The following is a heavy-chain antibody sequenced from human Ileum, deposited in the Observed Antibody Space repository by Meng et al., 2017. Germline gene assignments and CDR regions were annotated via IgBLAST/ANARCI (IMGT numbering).Heavy chain of an antibody. D-gene: IGHD1-26*01. CDR3: ARRVGATPYAYNWLDP. Sequence: QWQPQQWGAGTVNPSVTLSLTCGVYGGSFSGYYWSWIRQPPGKGLEWIGEIDHSGGTNYNPSLKNRVTISVDTSNNRFSLKLSSVKAADTALYFCARRVGATPYAYNWLDPWGQGTLVTVSS. J-gene: IGHJ5*02. CDR2: IDHSGGT. V-gene: IGHV4-34*01. CDR1: GGSFSGYY.